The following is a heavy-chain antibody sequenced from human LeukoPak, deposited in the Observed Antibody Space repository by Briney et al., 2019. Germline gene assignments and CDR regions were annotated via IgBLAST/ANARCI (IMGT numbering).Heavy chain of an antibody. J-gene: IGHJ5*02. CDR2: IYTSGST. CDR1: GGPISTYY. V-gene: IGHV4-4*07. CDR3: AREEEQMARGLDP. D-gene: IGHD5-24*01. Sequence: KPSETLSLTCTVSGGPISTYYWSWIRQPAGGGLEWIGRIYTSGSTNYNPSLKSRVTMSVDTSKNQFSLKLSSVTAADTAVYYCAREEEQMARGLDPWGQGALVTVSS.